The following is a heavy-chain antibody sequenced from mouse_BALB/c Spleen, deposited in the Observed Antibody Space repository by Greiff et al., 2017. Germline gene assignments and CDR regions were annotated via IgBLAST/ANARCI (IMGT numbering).Heavy chain of an antibody. CDR3: ASSGPWFAY. CDR2: IDPANGNT. Sequence: VHVKQSGAELVKPGASVKLSCTASGFNIKDTYMHWVKQRPEQGLEWIGRIDPANGNTKYDPKFQGKATITADTSSNTAYLQLSSLTSEDTAVYYCASSGPWFAYWGQGTLVTVSA. V-gene: IGHV14-3*02. J-gene: IGHJ3*01. CDR1: GFNIKDTY. D-gene: IGHD1-3*01.